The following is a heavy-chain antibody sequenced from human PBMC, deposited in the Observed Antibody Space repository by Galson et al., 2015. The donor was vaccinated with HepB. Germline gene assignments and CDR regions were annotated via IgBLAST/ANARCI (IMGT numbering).Heavy chain of an antibody. V-gene: IGHV3-30-3*01. J-gene: IGHJ2*01. Sequence: SLRLSCAASGFTFNTYAIHWVRQAPGKGLEWVAVISYDGTNKYYANSVKGRFTISRDNSKNTLHLQMSSLRAEDTAVYYCARVLDLWFGDSWDGGFFDLWGRGTLVTVSS. D-gene: IGHD3-10*01. CDR2: ISYDGTNK. CDR3: ARVLDLWFGDSWDGGFFDL. CDR1: GFTFNTYA.